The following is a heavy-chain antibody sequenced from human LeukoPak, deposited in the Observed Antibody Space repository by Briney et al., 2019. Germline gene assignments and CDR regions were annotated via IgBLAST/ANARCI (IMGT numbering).Heavy chain of an antibody. D-gene: IGHD3-10*01. CDR3: AKDRGYYGSGSSNWFDP. CDR2: ISSSSSYI. J-gene: IGHJ5*02. CDR1: GFAFSSYS. V-gene: IGHV3-21*04. Sequence: GGSLRLSCAASGFAFSSYSMNWVRQAPGKGLEWVSSISSSSSYIYYADSVKGRFTISRDNSKDTLYLQMNSLRAEDTAVYYCAKDRGYYGSGSSNWFDPWGQGTLVTVSS.